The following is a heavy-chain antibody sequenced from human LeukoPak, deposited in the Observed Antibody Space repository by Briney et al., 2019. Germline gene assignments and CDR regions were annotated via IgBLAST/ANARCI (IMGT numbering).Heavy chain of an antibody. CDR1: DFTFSSYA. CDR3: AEDPNYYDSSGLIYYFDY. D-gene: IGHD3-22*01. J-gene: IGHJ4*02. Sequence: GGSLRLSCAASDFTFSSYAMSWLRQAPGKGVEWVFAISGSGGNTYYADSVKGRFTISRDNSNNTLYLQMNSLRAEDTAVYYCAEDPNYYDSSGLIYYFDYWGQGTLVTVSS. V-gene: IGHV3-23*01. CDR2: ISGSGGNT.